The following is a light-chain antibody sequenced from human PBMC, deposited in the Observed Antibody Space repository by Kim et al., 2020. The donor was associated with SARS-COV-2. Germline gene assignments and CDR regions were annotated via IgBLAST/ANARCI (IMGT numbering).Light chain of an antibody. J-gene: IGKJ1*01. CDR1: QSINNW. CDR3: QHYDSYSRK. CDR2: LAS. V-gene: IGKV1-5*03. Sequence: IQMTQSPSTLSASVGDRVTITCRASQSINNWLAWYQQKPGKAPKLLIYLASSLESGVPSRFSGTGYGTEFTITITGLQPDDFATYYCQHYDSYSRKFGQGTKVDIK.